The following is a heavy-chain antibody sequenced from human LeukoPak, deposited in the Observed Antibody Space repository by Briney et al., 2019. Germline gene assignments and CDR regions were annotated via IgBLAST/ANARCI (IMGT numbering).Heavy chain of an antibody. D-gene: IGHD4-23*01. J-gene: IGHJ4*02. Sequence: SETLSLTCTVSGGSISSSSYNWGWIRQPPGKGLEWIGSIFYSGRTYYNPSLESRLTMPADTSSNQFSLKLSSVTAADTAVYFCARDRDYGGNSHPFDSWGQGTLVTVSS. CDR3: ARDRDYGGNSHPFDS. CDR1: GGSISSSSYN. CDR2: IFYSGRT. V-gene: IGHV4-39*07.